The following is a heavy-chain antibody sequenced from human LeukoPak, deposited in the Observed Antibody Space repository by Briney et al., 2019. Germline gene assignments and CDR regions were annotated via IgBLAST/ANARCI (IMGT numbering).Heavy chain of an antibody. CDR3: ARIGYSSSSFDY. D-gene: IGHD6-6*01. CDR2: IKQDGSVK. J-gene: IGHJ4*02. CDR1: GFTFSNYW. Sequence: GGSLRLSCAASGFTFSNYWMSWVRQAPGRGLEWVANIKQDGSVKYYVDSVKGRFTISRDNAKNAVYLQMNSLRAEDTAVYYCARIGYSSSSFDYWGQGTLVTVSS. V-gene: IGHV3-7*01.